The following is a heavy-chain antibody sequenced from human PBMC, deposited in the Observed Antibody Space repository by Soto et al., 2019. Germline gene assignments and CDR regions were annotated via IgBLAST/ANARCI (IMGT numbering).Heavy chain of an antibody. CDR3: VRQGHGSGPNWFDS. J-gene: IGHJ5*01. CDR2: MYHDGNT. Sequence: SETLSLTCAVSGYSISSGCFWGWIRQPPGKGLEWIANMYHDGNTHYNPSLKSRVTMSVDTSKNQFSLKLNSVTDADTALYYCVRQGHGSGPNWFDSWGQGTLVTVSS. CDR1: GYSISSGCF. D-gene: IGHD3-10*01. V-gene: IGHV4-38-2*01.